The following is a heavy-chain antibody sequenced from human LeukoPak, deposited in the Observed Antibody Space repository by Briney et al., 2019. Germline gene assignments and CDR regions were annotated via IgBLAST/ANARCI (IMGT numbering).Heavy chain of an antibody. CDR2: INNDGSST. CDR3: AREVTSTFDY. V-gene: IGHV3-74*01. D-gene: IGHD4-11*01. CDR1: GVTFSSYW. J-gene: IGHJ4*02. Sequence: PGGTLRLSCAASGVTFSSYWMHWVRQAPGKGLVWVSHINNDGSSTSYADSVKGRFTISRDNAKNTLYLQMNSLRAEDTAVYYCAREVTSTFDYWGQGTLVTVSS.